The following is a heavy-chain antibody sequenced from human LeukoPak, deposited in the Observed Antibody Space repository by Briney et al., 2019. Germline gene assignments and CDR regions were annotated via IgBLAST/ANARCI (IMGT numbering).Heavy chain of an antibody. CDR1: GFTFSSYA. D-gene: IGHD4-17*01. J-gene: IGHJ5*02. CDR2: ISYDGGNK. CDR3: ARGLRSGADWFDA. V-gene: IGHV3-30-3*01. Sequence: GRSLRLSCAASGFTFSSYAIHWVRQAPGQGLEWVAVISYDGGNKYYADSVKGRFTISRDNSKNTLYLQMNSLRAEDTAVYYCARGLRSGADWFDAWGQGTLVRVFS.